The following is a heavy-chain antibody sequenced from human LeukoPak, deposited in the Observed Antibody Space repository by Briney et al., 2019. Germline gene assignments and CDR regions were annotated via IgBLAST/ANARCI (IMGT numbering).Heavy chain of an antibody. Sequence: SETLSLTCTVSGGSISSYYWSWIRQPPGKGLEWIGYIYYSGSTNYNPSLKSRVTISVDTSKNQFSLKLGSVTAADTAVYYCARDTAYYYDSSRAFDIWGQGTMVTVSS. CDR1: GGSISSYY. CDR2: IYYSGST. CDR3: ARDTAYYYDSSRAFDI. V-gene: IGHV4-59*01. J-gene: IGHJ3*02. D-gene: IGHD3-22*01.